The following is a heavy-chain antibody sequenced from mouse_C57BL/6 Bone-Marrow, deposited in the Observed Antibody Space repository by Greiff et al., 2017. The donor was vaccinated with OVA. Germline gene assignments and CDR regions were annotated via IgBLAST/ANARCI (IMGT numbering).Heavy chain of an antibody. CDR3: TRALHYYGSPFYYAMDY. CDR2: IYPGNSDT. J-gene: IGHJ4*01. Sequence: EVKVEESGTVLARPGASVKMSCKTSGYTFTSYWMHWVKQRPGQGLEWIGAIYPGNSDTSYNQKFKGKAKLTAVTSASTAYMELSSLTNEDSAVYYCTRALHYYGSPFYYAMDYWGQGTSVTVSS. CDR1: GYTFTSYW. V-gene: IGHV1-5*01. D-gene: IGHD1-1*01.